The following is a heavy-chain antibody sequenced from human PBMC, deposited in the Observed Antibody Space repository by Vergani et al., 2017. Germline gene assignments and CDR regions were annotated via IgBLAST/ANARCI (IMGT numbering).Heavy chain of an antibody. D-gene: IGHD1-26*01. J-gene: IGHJ4*02. V-gene: IGHV3-23*01. CDR3: VKYAGSDENFFDT. CDR1: GFTFSTYA. Sequence: EVQLLESGGSLKQPGGSVRLFCAASGFTFSTYAMHWVRQAPGKGLEWVSALTGGGGSTYYADSFKGRFIISRDNSSDTLYLQMNSLRPEDTATYYCVKYAGSDENFFDTWGQGTLVTVSS. CDR2: LTGGGGST.